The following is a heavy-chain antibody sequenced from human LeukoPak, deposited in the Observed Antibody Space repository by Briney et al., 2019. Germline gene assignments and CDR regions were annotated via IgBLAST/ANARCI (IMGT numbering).Heavy chain of an antibody. D-gene: IGHD6-13*01. CDR3: ARSTVGLYKSLAAAGTVYY. CDR1: GYTFTVYY. V-gene: IGHV1-2*02. Sequence: GASVTVSCKASGYTFTVYYMHWVRQAPGQGLERMVWINPNSGGTNYAQKFQGRVTMTRDTSISTAYMELSRLRSDDTAVYYCARSTVGLYKSLAAAGTVYYWGQGTLVTVSS. CDR2: INPNSGGT. J-gene: IGHJ4*02.